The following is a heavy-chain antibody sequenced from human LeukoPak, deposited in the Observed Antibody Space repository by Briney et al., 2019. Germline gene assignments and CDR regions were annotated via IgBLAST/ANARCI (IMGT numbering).Heavy chain of an antibody. CDR1: GGSISSHY. Sequence: PSETLTLTCTVSGGSISSHYWSWIRQPPGKGLEWIGYIYYSGSTNYNPSLKSRVTISVDTSKNQFSLKLSSVTAADTAVYYCARAVNYYDSSGYYYVGIFDYWGQGALVTVSS. J-gene: IGHJ4*02. V-gene: IGHV4-59*11. CDR3: ARAVNYYDSSGYYYVGIFDY. CDR2: IYYSGST. D-gene: IGHD3-22*01.